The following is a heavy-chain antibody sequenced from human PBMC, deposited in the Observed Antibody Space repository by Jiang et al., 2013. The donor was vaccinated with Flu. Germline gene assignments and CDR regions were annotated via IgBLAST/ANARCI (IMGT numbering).Heavy chain of an antibody. J-gene: IGHJ4*02. D-gene: IGHD2-8*01. CDR1: GYTFSSYG. CDR2: ISAYNGNT. V-gene: IGHV1-18*01. Sequence: SGAEVKKPGASVKVSCKASGYTFSSYGISWVRQAPGHGLEWMGWISAYNGNTNYAQKLQGRVTMTTDTSTSTAYMELRSLRPDDTAVYYCATGMGYPTTFFDYWAREPWSPSPQ. CDR3: ATGMGYPTTFFDY.